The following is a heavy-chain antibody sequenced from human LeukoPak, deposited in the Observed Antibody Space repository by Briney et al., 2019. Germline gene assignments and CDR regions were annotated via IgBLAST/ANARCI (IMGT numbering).Heavy chain of an antibody. CDR1: GYSFTSYW. V-gene: IGHV5-51*01. Sequence: GESLQISCQGSGYSFTSYWIGWVRQMPGRGLEWMGIIYPGDSDTRYSPSFQGQVTISADKSISTAYLQWSSLKASDTAMYYCARFTISCPWDVWGQGTTVTVSS. CDR2: IYPGDSDT. J-gene: IGHJ6*02. D-gene: IGHD3-3*01. CDR3: ARFTISCPWDV.